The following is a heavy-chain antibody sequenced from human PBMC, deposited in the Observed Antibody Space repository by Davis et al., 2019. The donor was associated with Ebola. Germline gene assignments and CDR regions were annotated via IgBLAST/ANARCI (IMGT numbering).Heavy chain of an antibody. CDR1: GYTFTSYY. J-gene: IGHJ6*03. D-gene: IGHD3-3*01. Sequence: ASVKVSCKASGYTFTSYYMHWVRQAPGQGLEWMGIINPSGGSTSYAQKFQGRVTMTRDTSTSTVYMELSSLRSEDTAVYYCASWSGYSILRNYMDVWGKGTTVTVSS. CDR2: INPSGGST. CDR3: ASWSGYSILRNYMDV. V-gene: IGHV1-46*01.